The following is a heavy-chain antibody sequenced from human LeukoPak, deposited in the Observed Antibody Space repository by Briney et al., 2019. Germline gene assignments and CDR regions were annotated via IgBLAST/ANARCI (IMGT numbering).Heavy chain of an antibody. CDR1: GYTFTNYG. V-gene: IGHV1-18*01. J-gene: IGHJ5*02. Sequence: ASVKVSCKASGYTFTNYGISWVRQAPGQGLEWMGWISAYNTNTNYEQKLQGRITMTTDTSTNTAYMELRSLRSDDTAVYYCARGGGSYYSSQNWFDPWGQGTLVTVSS. CDR3: ARGGGSYYSSQNWFDP. D-gene: IGHD3-10*01. CDR2: ISAYNTNT.